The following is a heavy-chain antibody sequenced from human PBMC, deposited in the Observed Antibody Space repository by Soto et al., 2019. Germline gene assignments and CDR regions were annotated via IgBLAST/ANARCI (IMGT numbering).Heavy chain of an antibody. Sequence: GGSLRLSCAASGFTFSSYWMSWVRQAPGKGLEWVANIKQDGSEKYYVDSVKGRFTISRDNAKNSLYLQMNSLRAEYTAVYYCARERAYYDYIWEEVDAFDIWGQGTMVTVSS. CDR1: GFTFSSYW. CDR3: ARERAYYDYIWEEVDAFDI. D-gene: IGHD3-16*01. J-gene: IGHJ3*02. CDR2: IKQDGSEK. V-gene: IGHV3-7*01.